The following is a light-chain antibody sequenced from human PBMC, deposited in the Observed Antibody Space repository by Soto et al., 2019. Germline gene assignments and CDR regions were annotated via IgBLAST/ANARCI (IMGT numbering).Light chain of an antibody. Sequence: DILMTQSPDSLAVSLGERATINCTSSQSILYSSNNKDFLAWYQQKPGQPPKLLIHWASSREFGVPDRFSGSGSGTDFTLTISRLQAEDLAVYFCQQYFRFPYTFGQGTKLEIK. CDR2: WAS. J-gene: IGKJ2*01. CDR1: QSILYSSNNKDF. CDR3: QQYFRFPYT. V-gene: IGKV4-1*01.